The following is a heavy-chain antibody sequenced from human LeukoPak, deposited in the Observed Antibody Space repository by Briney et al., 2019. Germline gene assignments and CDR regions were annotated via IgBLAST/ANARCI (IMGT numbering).Heavy chain of an antibody. CDR2: ISSSSSTI. J-gene: IGHJ4*02. V-gene: IGHV3-48*04. CDR1: GFAFSSSS. D-gene: IGHD6-6*01. CDR3: AREGDSSSGDY. Sequence: GGSLRLSCAASGFAFSSSSMNWVRQAPGKGLEWLSYISSSSSTIYYADSVKGRFAISRDNAKNSLYLQMTSLRAEDTAVYYCAREGDSSSGDYWGQGTLVTVSS.